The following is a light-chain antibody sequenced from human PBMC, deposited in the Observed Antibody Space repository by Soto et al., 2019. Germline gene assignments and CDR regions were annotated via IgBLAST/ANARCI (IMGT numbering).Light chain of an antibody. CDR2: DAS. V-gene: IGKV3-20*01. CDR3: QQYFIPAT. Sequence: EIVLTQSPGTLSLSPGERATLSCKASQTISTNFFAWYQQKPGQTPRLLIYDASSRATDIPDRFSGSGSGTDFTLPISRLEPEDCAVYYCQQYFIPATFGQGTKVEIK. J-gene: IGKJ1*01. CDR1: QTISTNF.